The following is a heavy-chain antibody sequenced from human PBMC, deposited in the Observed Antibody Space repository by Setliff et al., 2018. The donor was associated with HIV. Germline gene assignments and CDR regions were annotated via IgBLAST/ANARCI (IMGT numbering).Heavy chain of an antibody. CDR1: GYIFSNYA. CDR2: INAGGEST. J-gene: IGHJ4*02. D-gene: IGHD3-22*01. Sequence: QSGGSLRLSCEGSGYIFSNYAMSWVRQAPGKGLEWVSGINAGGESTYNADSVKGRFTISRDNSKNTLYLQMNSLRAEDTAVYYCVGYDSSGYYSTDYWGQGTLVTVSS. CDR3: VGYDSSGYYSTDY. V-gene: IGHV3-23*01.